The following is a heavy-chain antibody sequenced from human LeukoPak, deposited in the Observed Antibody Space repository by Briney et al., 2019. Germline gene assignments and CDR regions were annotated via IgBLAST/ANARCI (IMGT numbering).Heavy chain of an antibody. D-gene: IGHD3-3*01. V-gene: IGHV3-33*01. CDR3: AGSSFWSGPPDYYYHGMDV. CDR2: IWYDGSNK. Sequence: GGSLRLSCAASGFTFSSYGMHWVRQAPGKGLEWVAVIWYDGSNKYYADSVKGRFTISRDNSKNTLYLQMNSLRAEDTALYYCAGSSFWSGPPDYYYHGMDVWGQGTTVTVSS. CDR1: GFTFSSYG. J-gene: IGHJ6*02.